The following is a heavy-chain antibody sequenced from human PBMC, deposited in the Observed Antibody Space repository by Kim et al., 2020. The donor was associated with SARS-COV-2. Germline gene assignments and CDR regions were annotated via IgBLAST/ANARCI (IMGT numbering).Heavy chain of an antibody. Sequence: GGSLRLSCAASGFTFSSYAMSWVRQAPGKGLEWVSAISGSGGSTYYADSVKGRFTISRDNSKNTLYLQMNSLRAEDTAVYYCAKDLPPYYYDSSGYKDAFDIWGQGTMVTVSS. V-gene: IGHV3-23*01. J-gene: IGHJ3*02. D-gene: IGHD3-22*01. CDR1: GFTFSSYA. CDR2: ISGSGGST. CDR3: AKDLPPYYYDSSGYKDAFDI.